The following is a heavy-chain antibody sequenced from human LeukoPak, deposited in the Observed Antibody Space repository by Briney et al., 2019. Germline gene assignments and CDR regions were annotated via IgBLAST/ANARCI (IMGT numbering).Heavy chain of an antibody. CDR3: ARGRSISGYDYYYYGMAV. CDR1: GGSFSGYY. CDR2: INHSGST. V-gene: IGHV4-34*01. J-gene: IGHJ6*02. D-gene: IGHD5-18*01. Sequence: SETLSLTCAVYGGSFSGYYWSWIRQPPGKGLEWIGEINHSGSTNYNPSLKSRVTISVDTSKNQFSLKLSSVTAADTAVYYCARGRSISGYDYYYYGMAVWGQGTTVTVSS.